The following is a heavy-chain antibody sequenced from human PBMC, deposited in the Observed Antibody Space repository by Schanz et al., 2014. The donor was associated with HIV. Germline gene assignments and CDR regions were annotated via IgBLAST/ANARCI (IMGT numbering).Heavy chain of an antibody. Sequence: EVQLLESGGGLVQPGGSLRLSCAASGFTFSSYAMSWVRQAPGKGLEWVSGISGNSGHTWYADSVKGRFTISRDNPKNRLYLQMNSLRAGDTAVYYNGYFDYWGQGILVTVSS. J-gene: IGHJ4*02. CDR1: GFTFSSYA. V-gene: IGHV3-23*01. CDR3: GYFDY. CDR2: ISGNSGHT.